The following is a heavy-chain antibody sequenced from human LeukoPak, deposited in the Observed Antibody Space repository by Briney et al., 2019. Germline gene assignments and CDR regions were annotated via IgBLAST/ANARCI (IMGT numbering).Heavy chain of an antibody. J-gene: IGHJ6*02. D-gene: IGHD6-6*01. CDR2: ISGVGGST. CDR3: AKDIFYSSSFHPNYYGMDV. CDR1: GFTFDDYA. Sequence: PGGSLRLSCAASGFTFDDYAMHWVRQAPGKGLEWVSLISGVGGSTYYADSVKGRFTISRDNSKNSLYLQMNSLRTEDTALYYCAKDIFYSSSFHPNYYGMDVWGQGTTVTVSS. V-gene: IGHV3-43*02.